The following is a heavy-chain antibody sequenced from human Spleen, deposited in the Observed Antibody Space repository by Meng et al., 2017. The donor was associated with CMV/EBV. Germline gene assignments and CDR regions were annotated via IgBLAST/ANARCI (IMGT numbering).Heavy chain of an antibody. CDR1: GGSISSYF. CDR3: ARGLYNWDDLTFDY. CDR2: IYYSGST. V-gene: IGHV4-59*01. J-gene: IGHJ4*02. D-gene: IGHD1-20*01. Sequence: LRLSCTVSGGSISSYFWTWIRQPPGKGLEWIGYIYYSGSTNYNPSLESRVTISADPSTNQFSLHLSPVTATDTAVYYCARGLYNWDDLTFDYWGQGMLVTVSS.